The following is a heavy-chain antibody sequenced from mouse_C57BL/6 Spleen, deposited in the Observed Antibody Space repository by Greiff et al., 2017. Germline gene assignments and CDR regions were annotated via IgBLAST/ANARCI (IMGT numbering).Heavy chain of an antibody. CDR3: ARAITTVVDWYFDV. D-gene: IGHD1-1*01. J-gene: IGHJ1*03. CDR1: GYSITSDY. CDR2: ISYSGST. Sequence: VQLKESGPGLTKPSQTLSLTCSVTGYSITSDYWNWIRKFPGNKLEYMGYISYSGSTYYNPSLKSRNSITRDTSKNQYYLQLNSVTTEDTATYYCARAITTVVDWYFDVWGTGTTVTVSS. V-gene: IGHV3-8*01.